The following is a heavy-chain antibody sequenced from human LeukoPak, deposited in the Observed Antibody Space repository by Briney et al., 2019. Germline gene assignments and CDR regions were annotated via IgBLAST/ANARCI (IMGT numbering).Heavy chain of an antibody. Sequence: SETLSLTCAVYGGSFSGYHWSWIRQPPGKGREWIGEINHSGSTNYNPSLKSRVTISVDTSRNQFSLKLSSVTAADTAVYYCARIPFRGRAAGTIDYWGQGTLVTVSS. V-gene: IGHV4-34*01. D-gene: IGHD6-13*01. CDR3: ARIPFRGRAAGTIDY. CDR2: INHSGST. J-gene: IGHJ4*02. CDR1: GGSFSGYH.